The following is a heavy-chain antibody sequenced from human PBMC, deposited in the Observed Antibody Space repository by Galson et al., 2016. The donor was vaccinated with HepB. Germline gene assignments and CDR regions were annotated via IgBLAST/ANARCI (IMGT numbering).Heavy chain of an antibody. Sequence: SLRLSCAASGFPVSRDFMAWVRQAPGKGLEWVSLLYAGGGAAFYSDSVKGRFTISRDNSQNTLYLQVSNLRADDTAVYFCAKGGRAFYFDHWGRGTLVTVSS. CDR3: AKGGRAFYFDH. CDR2: LYAGGGAA. D-gene: IGHD3-16*01. V-gene: IGHV3-53*01. CDR1: GFPVSRDF. J-gene: IGHJ4*02.